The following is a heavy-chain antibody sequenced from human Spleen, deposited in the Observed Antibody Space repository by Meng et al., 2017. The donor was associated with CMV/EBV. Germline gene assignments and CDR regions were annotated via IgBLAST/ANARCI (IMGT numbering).Heavy chain of an antibody. CDR1: GDSVSSNSAA. CDR2: TYYRSKWYH. CDR3: ARDELRLGQLNAFDI. Sequence: SETLSLTCAISGDSVSSNSAAWNWIRQSPSRGLEWLGRTYYRSKWYHDYAVSVKSRIIINADTSKNQFSLQLNSVTPEDTAVYYCARDELRLGQLNAFDIWGQGTMVTVSS. D-gene: IGHD3-16*01. J-gene: IGHJ3*02. V-gene: IGHV6-1*01.